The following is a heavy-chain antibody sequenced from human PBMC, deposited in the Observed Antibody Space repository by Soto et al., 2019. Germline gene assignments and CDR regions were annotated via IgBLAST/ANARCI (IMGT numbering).Heavy chain of an antibody. CDR1: GGTISSSSYS. Sequence: SETLSHTCTVSGGTISSSSYSWGWIRQPPGKGLEWIGTVYYSGSTDCNPSLKSRVTVSVDTSKNQFSLKLSSVTAADTAVYYCARVVGSSGDYFDYWGQGTLVTVSS. J-gene: IGHJ4*02. V-gene: IGHV4-39*02. D-gene: IGHD3-10*01. CDR3: ARVVGSSGDYFDY. CDR2: VYYSGST.